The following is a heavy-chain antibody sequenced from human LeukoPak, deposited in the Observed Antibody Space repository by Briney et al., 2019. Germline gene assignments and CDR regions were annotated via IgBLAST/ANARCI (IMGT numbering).Heavy chain of an antibody. CDR2: INPDSGGT. CDR3: ARKYLMLPFEVFYFDY. Sequence: ASVKVSCKASGYTLTNYYIHWVRQAPGQGLEWMGEINPDSGGTKIAQKFQGRVTMTRDTSITTAYMELSRLRSDDTAVYYCARKYLMLPFEVFYFDYWGQGTLVTVSS. V-gene: IGHV1-2*02. CDR1: GYTLTNYY. J-gene: IGHJ4*02. D-gene: IGHD2/OR15-2a*01.